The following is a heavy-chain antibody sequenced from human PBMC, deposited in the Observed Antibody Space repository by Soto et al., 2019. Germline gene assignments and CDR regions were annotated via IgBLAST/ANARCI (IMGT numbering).Heavy chain of an antibody. V-gene: IGHV4-59*01. CDR3: ARAYCSSTSCLSHYYYYMDV. CDR1: GVSISNYY. J-gene: IGHJ6*03. D-gene: IGHD2-2*01. CDR2: NHYSGGT. Sequence: SETLSLTCAVSGVSISNYYWSWMRQSPGRGLEWIGYNHYSGGTNYNPSLKSRVTISVDTSKNQFLLKLTSVTAADTAVYYCARAYCSSTSCLSHYYYYMDVWGKGTTVTVSS.